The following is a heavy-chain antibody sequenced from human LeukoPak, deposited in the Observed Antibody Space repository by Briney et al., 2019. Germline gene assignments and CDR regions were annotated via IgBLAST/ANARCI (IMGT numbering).Heavy chain of an antibody. CDR1: GYTFTSYG. D-gene: IGHD6-13*01. CDR2: ISAYNGNT. J-gene: IGHJ5*02. Sequence: ASVKVSCKASGYTFTSYGISWVRQAPGQGLERMGWISAYNGNTNYAQKLQGRVTMTTDTSTSTAYMELRSLRSDDTAVYYCARDLQYSSSPDWFDPWGQGTLVTVSS. CDR3: ARDLQYSSSPDWFDP. V-gene: IGHV1-18*01.